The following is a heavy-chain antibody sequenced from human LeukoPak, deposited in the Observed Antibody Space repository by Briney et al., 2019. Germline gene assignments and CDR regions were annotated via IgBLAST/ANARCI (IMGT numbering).Heavy chain of an antibody. Sequence: GGSLRLSCAASGFIFSDYSMNWVRQAPGKGLEWVSGISWSSGSIGYADSAKGRFTISRDNAKNSLYLQMNSLRAEDMALYYCAKDGNSKYYYYYMDVWGKGTTVAVSS. CDR1: GFIFSDYS. CDR2: ISWSSGSI. V-gene: IGHV3-9*03. CDR3: AKDGNSKYYYYYMDV. J-gene: IGHJ6*03. D-gene: IGHD1-1*01.